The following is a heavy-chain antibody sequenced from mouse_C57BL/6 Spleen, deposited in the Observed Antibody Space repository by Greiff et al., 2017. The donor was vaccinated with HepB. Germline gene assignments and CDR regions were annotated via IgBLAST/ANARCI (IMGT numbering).Heavy chain of an antibody. CDR2: IWSGGST. V-gene: IGHV2-2*01. CDR3: ARGNYPFDY. J-gene: IGHJ2*01. Sequence: VQLQQSGPGLVQPSQSLSITCTVSGFSLTSYGVHWVRQSPGKGLEWLGVIWSGGSTVYNAAFISRLSISKDNSKSQVFFKMNSLQADDTAIYYCARGNYPFDYWGQGTTLTVSS. D-gene: IGHD2-1*01. CDR1: GFSLTSYG.